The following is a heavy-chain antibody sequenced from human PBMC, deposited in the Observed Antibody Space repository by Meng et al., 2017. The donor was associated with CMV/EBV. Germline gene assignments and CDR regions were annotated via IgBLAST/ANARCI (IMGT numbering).Heavy chain of an antibody. Sequence: ASVKVSCKASGYTFTGYYMHWVRQAPGQGLEWMGWMNPNSGNTGYAQKLQGRVTMTRNTSISTAYMELSSLRSEDTAVYYCASRTSSIAARNYYYGMDVWGQGTTVTVSS. V-gene: IGHV1-8*02. J-gene: IGHJ6*02. D-gene: IGHD6-6*01. CDR1: GYTFTGYY. CDR3: ASRTSSIAARNYYYGMDV. CDR2: MNPNSGNT.